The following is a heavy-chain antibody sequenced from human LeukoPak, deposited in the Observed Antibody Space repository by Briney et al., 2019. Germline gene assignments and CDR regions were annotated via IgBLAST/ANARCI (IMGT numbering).Heavy chain of an antibody. CDR1: GFTLSTST. J-gene: IGHJ4*02. Sequence: PGGSLRLSCAASGFTLSTSTLAWVRQALGGGPEWVSDIGGDGGGGSYSAYSVKVRFAISRDNSKSTLYLQMNSLRVEDTAVYYCVKDFGRNLGGPGYWGRGTLVTVSS. CDR2: IGGDGGGGS. CDR3: VKDFGRNLGGPGY. D-gene: IGHD3-10*01. V-gene: IGHV3-23*01.